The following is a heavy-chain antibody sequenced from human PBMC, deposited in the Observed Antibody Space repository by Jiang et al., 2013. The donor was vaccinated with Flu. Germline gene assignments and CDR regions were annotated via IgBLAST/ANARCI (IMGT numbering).Heavy chain of an antibody. Sequence: QAPGQGLEWMGGIIPIFGTANYAQKFQGRVTITADESTSTAYMELSSLRSEDTAVYYCARDGLREEYYYDSSGYYYNAFDIWGQGTMVTVSS. V-gene: IGHV1-69*01. CDR3: ARDGLREEYYYDSSGYYYNAFDI. CDR2: IIPIFGTA. D-gene: IGHD3-22*01. J-gene: IGHJ3*02.